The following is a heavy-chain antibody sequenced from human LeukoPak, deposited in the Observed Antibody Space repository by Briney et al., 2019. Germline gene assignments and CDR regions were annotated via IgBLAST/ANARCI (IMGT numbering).Heavy chain of an antibody. D-gene: IGHD6-19*01. CDR3: ASNTPSGWFDY. J-gene: IGHJ4*02. V-gene: IGHV3-66*01. CDR1: GFTVSSNY. CDR2: IYSGGST. Sequence: GGSLRLSCAASGFTVSSNYMSWVRQAPGKGLEWVSVIYSGGSTYYADSVKGRFTISRDNSKNTLYLQMNSLRAEDTAVYYCASNTPSGWFDYWGQGTLVTVSS.